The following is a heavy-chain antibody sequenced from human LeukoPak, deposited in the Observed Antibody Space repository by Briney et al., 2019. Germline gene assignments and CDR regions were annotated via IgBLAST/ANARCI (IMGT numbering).Heavy chain of an antibody. CDR1: GFTFSSYA. Sequence: PGGSLRLSCAASGFTFSSYAMSWVRQAPGKGLEWVSVISGSGGSTNYADSVKGRFTISRDNAENTLHLQMNSLRAEDTAVYYCARGTVNYDFWSGPPGEPLLPPAPLDVWGKGTTVTVSS. D-gene: IGHD3-3*01. V-gene: IGHV3-23*01. CDR3: ARGTVNYDFWSGPPGEPLLPPAPLDV. J-gene: IGHJ6*04. CDR2: ISGSGGST.